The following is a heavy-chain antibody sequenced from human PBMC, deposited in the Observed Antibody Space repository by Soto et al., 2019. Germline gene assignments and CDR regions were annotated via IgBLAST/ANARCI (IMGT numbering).Heavy chain of an antibody. CDR1: GFTFGTYG. D-gene: IGHD2-21*02. Sequence: PGGSLRLSCAASGFTFGTYGMHWVRQAPGKGLEWVAVISYDGSNKYYADSVKGRFTISRDNSKNTLYLQMNSLRAEDTAVYYCARDPSIVVVTASGAFDIWGQGTMVTVSS. CDR2: ISYDGSNK. CDR3: ARDPSIVVVTASGAFDI. V-gene: IGHV3-30*03. J-gene: IGHJ3*02.